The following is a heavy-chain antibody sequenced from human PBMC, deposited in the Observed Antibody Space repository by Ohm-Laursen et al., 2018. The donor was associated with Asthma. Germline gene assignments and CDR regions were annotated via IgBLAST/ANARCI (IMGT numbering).Heavy chain of an antibody. CDR3: ARDRHCSGGSCYYAFDI. V-gene: IGHV1-3*01. CDR2: INAGNGNT. CDR1: GYTFTSYA. J-gene: IGHJ3*02. Sequence: VASVKVSCKASGYTFTSYAMHWVRQAPGQRLEWMGWINAGNGNTKYSQKFQGRVTITRDTSASTAYMELSSLRSEDTAVYYCARDRHCSGGSCYYAFDIWGQGTMVTVSS. D-gene: IGHD2-15*01.